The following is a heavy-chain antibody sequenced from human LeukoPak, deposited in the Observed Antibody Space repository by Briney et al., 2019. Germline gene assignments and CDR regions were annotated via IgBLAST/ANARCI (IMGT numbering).Heavy chain of an antibody. D-gene: IGHD3-22*01. CDR1: GFNFSDHY. J-gene: IGHJ4*02. CDR3: ARALYGSSGYYDY. V-gene: IGHV3-11*01. CDR2: ISGSGATL. Sequence: KPGGSLRLSCAASGFNFSDHYVSWVRQTPGRGLEWVTSISGSGATLHHADSVKGRFTISRDNAKNSLSLEMNSLRDEDTALYYCARALYGSSGYYDYWGQGIMVTVSS.